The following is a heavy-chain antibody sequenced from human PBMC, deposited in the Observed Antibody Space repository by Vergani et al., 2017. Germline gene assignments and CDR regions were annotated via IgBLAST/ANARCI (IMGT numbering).Heavy chain of an antibody. CDR2: INHSGST. CDR3: ARARMVKPRCYMDV. J-gene: IGHJ6*03. Sequence: QVQLQQWGAGLLKPSETLSLTCAVSGGSFSGYYWSWIRQPPGKGLEWSGEINHSGSTNYNPSLKSRVTISVDTSKNQFSLKLSSVTAADPAVYYCARARMVKPRCYMDVWGKGTTVTVSS. D-gene: IGHD5-18*01. CDR1: GGSFSGYY. V-gene: IGHV4-34*01.